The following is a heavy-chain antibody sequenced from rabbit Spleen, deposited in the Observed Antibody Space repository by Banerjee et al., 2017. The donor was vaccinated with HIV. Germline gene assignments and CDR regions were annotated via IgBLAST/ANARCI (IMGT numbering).Heavy chain of an antibody. J-gene: IGHJ2*01. CDR2: VVGGSSGSA. D-gene: IGHD3-1*01. Sequence: QEQLVESGGGLVKPEGSLKLSCTASGFSFSSSYWICWVRQAPGKGLEWIACVVGGSSGSAYYASWAKGRFTISKTSSTTVTLQMTSLTAADTATYFCASMYFNDIPGFRGQGTLVTVS. V-gene: IGHV1S45*01. CDR3: ASMYFNDIPGF. CDR1: GFSFSSSYW.